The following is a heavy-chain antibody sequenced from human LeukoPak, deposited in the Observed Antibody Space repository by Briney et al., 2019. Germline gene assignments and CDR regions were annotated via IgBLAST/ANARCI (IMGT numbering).Heavy chain of an antibody. D-gene: IGHD6-19*01. Sequence: ASVKVSCKASGYTFTSYDINWVRQATGRGLERMGWMNPNSGNTGYAQKFQGRVTMTRNTSISTAYMELSSLRSEDTAVYYCARSNVAVAGNDYWGQGTLVTVSS. CDR3: ARSNVAVAGNDY. CDR2: MNPNSGNT. J-gene: IGHJ4*02. V-gene: IGHV1-8*01. CDR1: GYTFTSYD.